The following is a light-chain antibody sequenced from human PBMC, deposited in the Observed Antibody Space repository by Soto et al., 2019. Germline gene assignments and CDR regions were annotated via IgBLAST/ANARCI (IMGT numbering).Light chain of an antibody. CDR1: SSNIGAGSD. CDR3: QSYDRGLRDVV. V-gene: IGLV1-40*01. J-gene: IGLJ2*01. Sequence: QSVLTQPPSVSGAPGQRVTISCTGSSSNIGAGSDVHWYQQLPGTAPKLLIYGNNHRPSGVPGRFSGSKSGTSASLAVTGLQSGDEANYYCQSYDRGLRDVVFGGGTKLTVL. CDR2: GNN.